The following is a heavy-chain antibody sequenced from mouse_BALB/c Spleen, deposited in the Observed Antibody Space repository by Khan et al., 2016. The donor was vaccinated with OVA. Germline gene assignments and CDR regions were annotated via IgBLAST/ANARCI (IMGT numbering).Heavy chain of an antibody. J-gene: IGHJ2*01. CDR2: INSGSSTI. CDR1: GFTFSSFG. CDR3: AGGNWAY. D-gene: IGHD4-1*01. Sequence: EVELVESGGGLVQPGGSRKLSCAASGFTFSSFGMHWVRQAPEKGLEWVAYINSGSSTIYYADPVKGRFTISRDNPKNTLFLQITSLRSEDTAMYYCAGGNWAYWGQGTTLTVSS. V-gene: IGHV5-17*02.